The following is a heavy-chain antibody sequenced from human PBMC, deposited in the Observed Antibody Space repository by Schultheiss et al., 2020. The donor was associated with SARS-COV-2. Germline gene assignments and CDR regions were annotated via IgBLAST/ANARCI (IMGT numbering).Heavy chain of an antibody. V-gene: IGHV4-59*10. CDR2: IYTSGST. CDR3: ARHLTQYYDFWSGYSGYMDV. Sequence: SETLSLTCAVYGGSFSGYYWSWIRQPAGKGLEWIGRIYTSGSTNYNPSLKSRVTMSVDTSKNQFSLKLSSVTAADTAVYYCARHLTQYYDFWSGYSGYMDVWGKETTVTVSS. CDR1: GGSFSGYY. D-gene: IGHD3-3*01. J-gene: IGHJ6*03.